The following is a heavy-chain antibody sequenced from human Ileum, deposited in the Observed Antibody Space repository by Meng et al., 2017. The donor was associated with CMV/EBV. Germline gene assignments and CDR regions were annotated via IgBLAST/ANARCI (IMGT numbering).Heavy chain of an antibody. Sequence: ASVKVSCKASGYTFTGYYMHWVRQAPGQGLEWMGWINPNSGGTNYAQKFQGRVTMTRDTSISTAYMELSRLRSDDTAVYYCARDYTPAWHNPYCSNNRCDMYYYYYGMEVWGQGTTVTVSS. CDR2: INPNSGGT. D-gene: IGHD2-2*01. CDR1: GYTFTGYY. J-gene: IGHJ6*02. CDR3: ARDYTPAWHNPYCSNNRCDMYYYYYGMEV. V-gene: IGHV1-2*02.